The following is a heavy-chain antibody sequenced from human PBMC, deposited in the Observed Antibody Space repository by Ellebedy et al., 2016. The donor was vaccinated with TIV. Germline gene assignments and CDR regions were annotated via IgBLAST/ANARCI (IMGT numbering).Heavy chain of an antibody. CDR1: GGSISSSSYY. V-gene: IGHV4-39*01. CDR2: IYYSGST. CDR3: ARPALDYYDSSGYYNWFDP. J-gene: IGHJ5*02. Sequence: MPGGSLRLSCTVSGGSISSSSYYWGWIRQPPGKGLEWIGSIYYSGSTYYNPSLKSRVTISVDTSKNQFSLKLSSVTAADTAVYYCARPALDYYDSSGYYNWFDPWGQGTLVTVSS. D-gene: IGHD3-22*01.